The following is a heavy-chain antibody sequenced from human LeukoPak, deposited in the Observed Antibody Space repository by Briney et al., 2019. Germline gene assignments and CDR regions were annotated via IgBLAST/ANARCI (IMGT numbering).Heavy chain of an antibody. CDR2: IYRDGRT. V-gene: IGHV3-53*01. CDR1: GFAVSSNY. CDR3: AKVKGWYGEGYFDY. Sequence: GGSLRLSCAASGFAVSSNYMSWVRQAPGKGLEWVPVIYRDGRTYYGDSVKGRFTISRDISKNTLFLQMTSLTAEDTALYYCAKVKGWYGEGYFDYWGQGSLVTVSS. J-gene: IGHJ4*02. D-gene: IGHD3-10*01.